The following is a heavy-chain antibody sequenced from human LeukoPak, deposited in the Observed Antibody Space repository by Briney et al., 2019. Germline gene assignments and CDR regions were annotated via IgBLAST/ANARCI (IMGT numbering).Heavy chain of an antibody. CDR2: ISGSGGSR. Sequence: GASLRLSCAASGFTFSSYAMSWVRQAPGKGREGVSAISGSGGSRYYADSVKGRFTISRDNSKNTLYLQMNSLRAEDTAVYYCAKSRGFGESANDYWGQGTLVTVSS. J-gene: IGHJ4*02. CDR1: GFTFSSYA. V-gene: IGHV3-23*01. D-gene: IGHD3-10*01. CDR3: AKSRGFGESANDY.